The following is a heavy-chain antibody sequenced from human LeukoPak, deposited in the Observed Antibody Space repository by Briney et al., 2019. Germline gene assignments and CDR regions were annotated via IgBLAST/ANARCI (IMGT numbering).Heavy chain of an antibody. CDR1: GGTFSSYA. Sequence: ASVKVSCKASGGTFSSYAISWVRQAPGQGLEWMGRIIPIFGTANYAQKFQGRVTITTDESTSTAYVELSSLRSEDTAVYYCARGTGDWLDYWGQGTLVTVSS. D-gene: IGHD2-21*02. J-gene: IGHJ4*02. CDR2: IIPIFGTA. CDR3: ARGTGDWLDY. V-gene: IGHV1-69*05.